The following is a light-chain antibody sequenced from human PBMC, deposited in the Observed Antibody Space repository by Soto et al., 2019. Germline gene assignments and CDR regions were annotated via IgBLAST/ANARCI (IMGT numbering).Light chain of an antibody. J-gene: IGLJ3*02. CDR2: EVN. CDR1: NSDIGGYNY. CDR3: SSYAGNNILL. Sequence: QSVLTQPPSASGSPGQSVTISCTGTNSDIGGYNYVSWYRQNPGKAPKLMIYEVNKRPSGVPDRFSGSKSDNTASLTVSGLQAEDEADYYCSSYAGNNILLFGGGTK. V-gene: IGLV2-8*01.